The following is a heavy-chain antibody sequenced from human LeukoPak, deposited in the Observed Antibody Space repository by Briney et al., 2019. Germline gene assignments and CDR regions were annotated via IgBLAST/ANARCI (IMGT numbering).Heavy chain of an antibody. J-gene: IGHJ4*02. CDR1: GGTFSDYG. CDR2: IIPISRTV. CDR3: ASLGHCSGGNCYTYYFDA. Sequence: SVKVSCKASGGTFSDYGISWVRQAPGQGLEWMGGIIPISRTVQYAQKFRDRVTLTADESTNTAFMELSSLRSEDTATYYCASLGHCSGGNCYTYYFDAWGQGTLVTVSS. D-gene: IGHD2-15*01. V-gene: IGHV1-69*13.